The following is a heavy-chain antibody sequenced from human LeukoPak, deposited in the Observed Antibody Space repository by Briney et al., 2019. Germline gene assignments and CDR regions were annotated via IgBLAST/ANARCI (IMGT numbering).Heavy chain of an antibody. V-gene: IGHV3-23*01. Sequence: GGSLRLSCAASGFTFSSYAMSWVRQAPGKGLEWVSAISGSGGSTYYADSVEGRFTISRDNSKNTLYLQMNSLRAEDTAVYYCAKDNVLMVYAITYFDYWGQGTLVTVSS. CDR1: GFTFSSYA. D-gene: IGHD2-8*01. J-gene: IGHJ4*02. CDR3: AKDNVLMVYAITYFDY. CDR2: ISGSGGST.